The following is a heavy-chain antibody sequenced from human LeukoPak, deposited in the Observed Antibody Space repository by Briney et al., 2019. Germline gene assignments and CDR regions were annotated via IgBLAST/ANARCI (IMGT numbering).Heavy chain of an antibody. D-gene: IGHD3-10*01. CDR3: ARVGSGRYFDN. V-gene: IGHV4-61*01. CDR2: IYYSGST. J-gene: IGHJ4*02. CDR1: GGSVSSGSYY. Sequence: SETLSLTCTVSGGSVSSGSYYWSWLRQPPGKVLEWIGYIYYSGSTNYNPSLKSRVTISVDTSKNQFSLKLSSVTAADTAVYYCARVGSGRYFDNWGQGTLVTVSS.